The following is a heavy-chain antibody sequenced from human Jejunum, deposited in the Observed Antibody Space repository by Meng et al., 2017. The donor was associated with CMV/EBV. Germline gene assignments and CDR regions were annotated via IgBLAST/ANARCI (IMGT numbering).Heavy chain of an antibody. D-gene: IGHD1-26*01. CDR2: IIPVFDRT. V-gene: IGHV1-69*04. CDR3: AGGLGGTIDY. Sequence: CKASGSTFSNSATSWVRPAPGQGLEWMGNIIPVFDRTNYAQKFQGRVTITADRSTNTAYMELSSLRSDDTAIYYCAGGLGGTIDYWGQGTRVTVSS. J-gene: IGHJ4*02. CDR1: GSTFSNSA.